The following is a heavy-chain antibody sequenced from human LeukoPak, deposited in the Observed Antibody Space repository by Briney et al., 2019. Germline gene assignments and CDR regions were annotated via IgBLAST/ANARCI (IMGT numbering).Heavy chain of an antibody. CDR1: GFTFNSYA. J-gene: IGHJ4*02. CDR3: AKATGTLSN. Sequence: PGGSLRLSCAASGFTFNSYAMHWVRQAPGKGLEWVAVILYDGSNKYYADSVKGRFTISRDSSKDTLYLQMNSLTAEDTAIYYCAKATGTLSNWGQGTLVTVSS. CDR2: ILYDGSNK. V-gene: IGHV3-30*18. D-gene: IGHD1-1*01.